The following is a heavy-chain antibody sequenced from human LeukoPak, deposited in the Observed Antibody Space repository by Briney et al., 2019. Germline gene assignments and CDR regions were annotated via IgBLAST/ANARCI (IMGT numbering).Heavy chain of an antibody. Sequence: GGSLRLSCAASGFSISNDWMSWVRQAPGKGLEWVARVKSRSAGETTDYAAPVKGRVTISRDDSKNTLYLQMNSLKTEDTAVYYCTLIQGWGSGSYYRDFWGQGTLVTVSS. V-gene: IGHV3-15*01. D-gene: IGHD3-10*01. CDR2: VKSRSAGETT. CDR1: GFSISNDW. CDR3: TLIQGWGSGSYYRDF. J-gene: IGHJ4*02.